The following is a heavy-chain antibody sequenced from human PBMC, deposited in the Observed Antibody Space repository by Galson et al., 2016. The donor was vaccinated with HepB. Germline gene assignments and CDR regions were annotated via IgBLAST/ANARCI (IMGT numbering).Heavy chain of an antibody. Sequence: LSLTCAVSGDSISSGGYSWTWIRQPPGKGLEWFGYIYHSGSSYYNPSFKSRLTMSVDRSKNHFSLKLSSVTAADTAVYFCARVRDCSGGTCYTPYFDSWGQGTLVTVSS. CDR3: ARVRDCSGGTCYTPYFDS. J-gene: IGHJ4*02. CDR1: GDSISSGGYS. V-gene: IGHV4-30-2*01. CDR2: IYHSGSS. D-gene: IGHD2-15*01.